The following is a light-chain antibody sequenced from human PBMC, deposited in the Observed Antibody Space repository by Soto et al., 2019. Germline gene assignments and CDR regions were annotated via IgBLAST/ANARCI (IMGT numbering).Light chain of an antibody. CDR2: DDY. V-gene: IGLV1-51*01. CDR3: ATCERGLTAVV. Sequence: QSVLTQPPSVSAAPGQKVIISCSGSISNIGGNYVSWYQQVPGTAPKLLIYDDYKRPLETPDRFSGSKSGTSATLDITGLHTGGEADDYCATCERGLTAVVFGGRTKITVL. CDR1: ISNIGGNY. J-gene: IGLJ2*01.